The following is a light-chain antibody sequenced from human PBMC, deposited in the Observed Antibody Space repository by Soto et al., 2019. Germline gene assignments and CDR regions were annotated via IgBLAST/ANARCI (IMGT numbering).Light chain of an antibody. V-gene: IGKV1-5*01. Sequence: DIQMTQSPSTLSASVGDRVTITCRASQNINTWVAWYQQKPGKAPKLLIYDASSLESGVPSRVSGSGSGTEFTLTISILQPDDFATYYCQQYNTFWTFGPGTKVDIK. J-gene: IGKJ1*01. CDR1: QNINTW. CDR2: DAS. CDR3: QQYNTFWT.